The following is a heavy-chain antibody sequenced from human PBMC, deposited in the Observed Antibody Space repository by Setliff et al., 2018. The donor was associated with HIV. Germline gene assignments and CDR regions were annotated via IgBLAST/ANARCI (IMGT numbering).Heavy chain of an antibody. V-gene: IGHV4-34*01. D-gene: IGHD6-13*01. Sequence: PSETLSLTCAVHGGSFSDYYWTWIRQPPGKGLEWIGEIKHSGSTYYNPSLKSRVTISVDTSKNQFSLKLSSVTAADTAVYFCARGAWGIATTGSAYYMDVWGKGTTVTVSS. J-gene: IGHJ6*03. CDR1: GGSFSDYY. CDR2: IKHSGST. CDR3: ARGAWGIATTGSAYYMDV.